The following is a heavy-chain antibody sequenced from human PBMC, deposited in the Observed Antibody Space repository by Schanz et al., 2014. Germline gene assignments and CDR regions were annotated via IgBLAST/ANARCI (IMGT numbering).Heavy chain of an antibody. D-gene: IGHD1-1*01. CDR3: ARDLEGFDY. J-gene: IGHJ4*02. CDR1: GFTFRDYS. CDR2: ISSYSTI. V-gene: IGHV3-48*02. Sequence: EVQLVESGGGLVQPGGSLRLSCEASGFTFRDYSMNWVRQAPGKGPEWISYISSYSTIHYADSVKGRFTISRDNARNSLFLQMNSLRDEDTAVYYCARDLEGFDYWGQGTLVTVSS.